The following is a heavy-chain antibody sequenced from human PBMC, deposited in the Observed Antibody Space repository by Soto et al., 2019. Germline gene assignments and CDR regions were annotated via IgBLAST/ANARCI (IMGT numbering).Heavy chain of an antibody. J-gene: IGHJ6*02. Sequence: SETLSLTCTVSGGSISSYYWSWIRQPPGKGLEWIGYIYYSGSTNYNPSLKSRVTISVDRSKNLFSLQLTSVTTADTAVYYCARFSDYGDYYYYGLDVWGQGTTVTVSS. CDR3: ARFSDYGDYYYYGLDV. CDR1: GGSISSYY. V-gene: IGHV4-59*01. CDR2: IYYSGST. D-gene: IGHD4-17*01.